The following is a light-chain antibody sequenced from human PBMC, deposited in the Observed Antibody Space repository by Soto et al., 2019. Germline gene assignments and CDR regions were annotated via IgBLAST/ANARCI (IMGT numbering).Light chain of an antibody. CDR3: SSYAGSNIVV. CDR2: EVS. J-gene: IGLJ2*01. CDR1: SSDVGGYNF. Sequence: QSALTQPPSAPGSPGQSVTISCTGTSSDVGGYNFVSWYQQHPGKAPKLMIYEVSERPSGVPDRFSGSKSANTASLTVSGLQAEDEADYYCSSYAGSNIVVFGGGTKLTVL. V-gene: IGLV2-8*01.